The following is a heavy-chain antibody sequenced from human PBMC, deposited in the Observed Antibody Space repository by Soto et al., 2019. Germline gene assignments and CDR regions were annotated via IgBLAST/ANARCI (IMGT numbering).Heavy chain of an antibody. J-gene: IGHJ4*02. D-gene: IGHD3-16*02. V-gene: IGHV3-9*01. Sequence: GGSLRLSCAASGFTFDDYAMHWVRQAPGKGLEWVSGISWNSGSIGYADSVKGRFTISRDNAKNSLYLQMNSLRAEDTALYYCAKEGASEIWGSYRDSYYFDYWGQGTLVTVSS. CDR3: AKEGASEIWGSYRDSYYFDY. CDR2: ISWNSGSI. CDR1: GFTFDDYA.